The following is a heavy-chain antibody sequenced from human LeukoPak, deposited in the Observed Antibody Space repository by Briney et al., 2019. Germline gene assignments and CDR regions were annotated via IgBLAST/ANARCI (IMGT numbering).Heavy chain of an antibody. Sequence: GASVKVSCKASGYTFTSYDINWVRQATGQGLEWMGWMNPNSGNTGYAQKFQGRVTMTRNTSISTAYMELSSLRSEDTAVYYCARTYCSGTSCYLYNWFDPWGQGTLVTVSS. J-gene: IGHJ5*02. CDR3: ARTYCSGTSCYLYNWFDP. D-gene: IGHD2-2*01. CDR2: MNPNSGNT. V-gene: IGHV1-8*01. CDR1: GYTFTSYD.